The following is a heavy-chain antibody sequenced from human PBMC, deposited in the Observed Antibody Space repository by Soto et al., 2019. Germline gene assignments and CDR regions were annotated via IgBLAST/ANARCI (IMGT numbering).Heavy chain of an antibody. D-gene: IGHD5-18*01. V-gene: IGHV3-23*01. CDR3: AGPGYSSQDY. J-gene: IGHJ4*02. Sequence: GGSLRLSCAASGFTFSSFALSWFRQAPGKGLEWVPAISGSGDGTDYADSVKGRFTISRDNSRNTLYLQMNSLRAEDTAIYYCAGPGYSSQDYWGQGTLVTVSS. CDR2: ISGSGDGT. CDR1: GFTFSSFA.